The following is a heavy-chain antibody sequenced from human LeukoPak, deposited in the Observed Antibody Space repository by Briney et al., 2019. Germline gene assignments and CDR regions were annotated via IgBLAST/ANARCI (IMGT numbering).Heavy chain of an antibody. Sequence: PGGSLRLSCAASGFTFDDYTMHWVRQAPGKGLEWVSLISWDGGSTYYADSVKGRFTISRDNSKNSLYLQMNSLRTEDTAVYYCAKDKRSPRAGLGYWGQGTLVTVSS. D-gene: IGHD6-13*01. V-gene: IGHV3-43*01. CDR2: ISWDGGST. CDR1: GFTFDDYT. J-gene: IGHJ4*02. CDR3: AKDKRSPRAGLGY.